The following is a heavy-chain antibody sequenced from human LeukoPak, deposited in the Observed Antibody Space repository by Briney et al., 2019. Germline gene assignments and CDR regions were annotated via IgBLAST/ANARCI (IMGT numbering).Heavy chain of an antibody. Sequence: GESLKISCKGSGYSFTSYWIGWVRQMPGKGLKWMGIIYPGDSDARYSPSFQGQVTISADKSISTAYLQWSSLKASDSAMYYCARRRDLYSGSYYPFDYWGQGTLVTVSS. V-gene: IGHV5-51*01. J-gene: IGHJ4*02. CDR3: ARRRDLYSGSYYPFDY. CDR1: GYSFTSYW. CDR2: IYPGDSDA. D-gene: IGHD1-26*01.